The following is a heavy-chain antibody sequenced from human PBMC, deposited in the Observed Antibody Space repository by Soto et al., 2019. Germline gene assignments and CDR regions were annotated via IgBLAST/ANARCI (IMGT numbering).Heavy chain of an antibody. J-gene: IGHJ4*02. CDR3: ARDYGGNSDY. CDR2: IYYSGST. CDR1: GGSISSYY. D-gene: IGHD4-17*01. Sequence: PSETLSLTCTVSGGSISSYYWSWIRQPPGKGLEWIGYIYYSGSTNYNPSLKSRVTISVDTSKNQFSLKLSSVTAADTAVYYCARDYGGNSDYWGQGTLVTAPQ. V-gene: IGHV4-59*01.